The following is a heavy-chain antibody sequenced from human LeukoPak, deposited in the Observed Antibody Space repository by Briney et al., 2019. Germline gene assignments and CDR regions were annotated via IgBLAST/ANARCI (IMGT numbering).Heavy chain of an antibody. CDR3: ARHWGSSWYNDAFDI. D-gene: IGHD6-13*01. CDR2: IYYSGST. Sequence: SETLSLTCTVSGGSISSSSYYWGWIRQPPRKGLEWSGSIYYSGSTYYNPSLKSRVTISVDTTKNQFSLKLSSVTPADTAVYYCARHWGSSWYNDAFDIWGQGTMVTVSS. V-gene: IGHV4-39*01. J-gene: IGHJ3*02. CDR1: GGSISSSSYY.